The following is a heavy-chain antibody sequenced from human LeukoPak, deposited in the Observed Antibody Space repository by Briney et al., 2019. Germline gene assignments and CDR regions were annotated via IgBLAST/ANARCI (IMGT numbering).Heavy chain of an antibody. CDR3: VKDPHSSGRYYFDY. D-gene: IGHD6-19*01. CDR2: ISSNGGRT. J-gene: IGHJ4*02. CDR1: GFTFSNYA. V-gene: IGHV3-64*05. Sequence: GGSLRLSCSVSGFTFSNYAMHWVRQAPGKGLEYVSGISSNGGRTYYADSVKGRFTISRDNSKNTMYVQMSTLRVEDTAVYYCVKDPHSSGRYYFDYWGQGPLVTVSS.